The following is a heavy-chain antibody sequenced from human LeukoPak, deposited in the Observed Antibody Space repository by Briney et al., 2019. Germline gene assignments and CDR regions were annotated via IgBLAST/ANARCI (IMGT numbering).Heavy chain of an antibody. V-gene: IGHV3-21*01. CDR2: ISSSSSYI. J-gene: IGHJ3*02. D-gene: IGHD3-22*01. CDR3: ARGHPDMAGYYDSSGPDAFDI. CDR1: GFTFSSYS. Sequence: GGSLRLSCAASGFTFSSYSMNWVRQAPGKGLEWVSSISSSSSYIYYADSVKGRFTISRGNAKNSLYLQMNSLRAEDTAVYYCARGHPDMAGYYDSSGPDAFDIWGQGTMVTVSS.